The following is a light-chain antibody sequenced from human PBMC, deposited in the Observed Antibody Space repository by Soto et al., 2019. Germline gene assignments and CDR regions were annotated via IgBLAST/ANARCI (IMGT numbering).Light chain of an antibody. CDR2: KAS. CDR1: QSIDRW. Sequence: DIQMTQSPPTLSASVGDRVTITCRASQSIDRWLAWYQQKPGKGPKILVYKASTLQSGVPSRFSGSGSGTEFTLTISNLQPDDFATYYCQQYDSYPLAFGGGIKVEFK. V-gene: IGKV1-5*03. CDR3: QQYDSYPLA. J-gene: IGKJ4*01.